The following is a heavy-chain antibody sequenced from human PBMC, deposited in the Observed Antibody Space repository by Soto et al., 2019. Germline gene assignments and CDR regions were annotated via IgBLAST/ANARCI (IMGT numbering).Heavy chain of an antibody. D-gene: IGHD5-18*01. CDR2: IYYSGST. V-gene: IGHV4-30-4*01. J-gene: IGHJ6*02. CDR3: ARDGPDQGGIRYYYYYGMDV. CDR1: GGSISSCDYY. Sequence: QVQLQESGPGLVKPSQTLSLTCTVSGGSISSCDYYWSWIRQPPGKGLEWIGYIYYSGSTYYNPSLKSRVTISVDTSKNQFSLKLSSVTAADTAVYYCARDGPDQGGIRYYYYYGMDVWGQGTTVTVSS.